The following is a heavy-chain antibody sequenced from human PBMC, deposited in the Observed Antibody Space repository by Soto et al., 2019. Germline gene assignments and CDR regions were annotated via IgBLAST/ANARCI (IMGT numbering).Heavy chain of an antibody. D-gene: IGHD3-16*01. V-gene: IGHV4-61*08. J-gene: IGHJ5*02. CDR3: ARIPVDTYMIYSSDP. Sequence: SETLSLTCTVSGASITFGGYSWSWIRQTPGKGLEWIGHVYFSGSTNYIPSLKSRLTMSVDTAKNQFSLKLNSVTAADTAVYYCARIPVDTYMIYSSDPWGQGTQVTVSS. CDR1: GASITFGGYS. CDR2: VYFSGST.